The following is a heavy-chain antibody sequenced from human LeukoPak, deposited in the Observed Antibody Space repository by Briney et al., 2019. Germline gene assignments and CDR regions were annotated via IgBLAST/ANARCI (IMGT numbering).Heavy chain of an antibody. Sequence: HAGGSLRLSCAASGFTFSSYGMHWVRQAPGKGLEWVAVISYDGSNKYYADSVKGRFTISRDNSKNTLYLQMNSLRAEDTAVYYCAKDGDSLYNWFDPWGQGTLVTVSS. V-gene: IGHV3-30*18. CDR2: ISYDGSNK. J-gene: IGHJ5*02. CDR1: GFTFSSYG. D-gene: IGHD2-15*01. CDR3: AKDGDSLYNWFDP.